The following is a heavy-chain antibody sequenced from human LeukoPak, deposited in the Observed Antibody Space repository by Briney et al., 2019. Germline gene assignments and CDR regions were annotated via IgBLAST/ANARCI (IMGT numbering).Heavy chain of an antibody. CDR2: IYYSGST. V-gene: IGHV4-59*01. D-gene: IGHD5-24*01. Sequence: PSETLSLTCTVSGGSISSYYWSWIRQPPGKGLEWIGYIYYSGSTNYNPSLKSRVTISVDTSKNQFSLKLSSVTAADTAVYYCARVRGDGYNLGAEDPFDYWGQGTLVTVSS. CDR3: ARVRGDGYNLGAEDPFDY. CDR1: GGSISSYY. J-gene: IGHJ4*02.